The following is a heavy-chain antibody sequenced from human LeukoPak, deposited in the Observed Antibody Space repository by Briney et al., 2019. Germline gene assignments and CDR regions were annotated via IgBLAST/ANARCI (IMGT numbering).Heavy chain of an antibody. J-gene: IGHJ3*02. CDR1: GDSVSSNSAA. V-gene: IGHV6-1*01. CDR2: TYYRSKWYN. Sequence: SQTLSLTCGISGDSVSSNSAAWTWIRQSPARGLEWLGRTYYRSKWYNDYAVSVKSRIIINPDTSKNQFSLQLNSVTPEDTAVYYCARGDPDAFDIWGQGTMVTVSS. CDR3: ARGDPDAFDI.